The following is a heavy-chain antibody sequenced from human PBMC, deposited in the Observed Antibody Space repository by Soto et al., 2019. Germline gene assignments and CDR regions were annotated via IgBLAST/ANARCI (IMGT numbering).Heavy chain of an antibody. CDR2: IYHSGST. Sequence: SETLSLTCAVSGGSISSGGYSWSWIRQPPGKGLEWIGYIYHSGSTYYNPSLKSRVTMSVDTSKNQFSLKLTSVTAVDTAVYYCARRDIQGPIAYCGQGTLVTVSS. V-gene: IGHV4-30-2*01. CDR3: ARRDIQGPIAY. J-gene: IGHJ4*02. CDR1: GGSISSGGYS.